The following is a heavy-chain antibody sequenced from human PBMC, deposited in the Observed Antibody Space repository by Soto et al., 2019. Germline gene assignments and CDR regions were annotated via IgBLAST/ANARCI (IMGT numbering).Heavy chain of an antibody. V-gene: IGHV3-21*01. J-gene: IGHJ3*02. CDR2: ISSSSSYI. D-gene: IGHD2-15*01. CDR1: GFTFSSYS. Sequence: GGSLRLSCAASGFTFSSYSMNWVRQAPGKGLEWVSSISSSSSYIYYADSVKGRFTISRDNAKNSLYLQMNSLRAEDTAVYYCARDPYCSGGSCYHDVFDIWGQGTMVTVSS. CDR3: ARDPYCSGGSCYHDVFDI.